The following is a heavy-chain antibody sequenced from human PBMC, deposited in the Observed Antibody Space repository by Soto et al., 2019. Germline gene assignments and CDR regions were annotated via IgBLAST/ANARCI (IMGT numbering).Heavy chain of an antibody. V-gene: IGHV3-7*01. CDR3: ASLGRHG. CDR2: INPGGSEK. D-gene: IGHD3-16*01. CDR1: GFSFSDSW. J-gene: IGHJ6*02. Sequence: PGGTLRLSCVASGFSFSDSWMDWVRQAPGKGPEWVANINPGGSEKNYVDSVKGRFTISRDNAKNSLFLQMNNLRAEDTAVYNCASLGRHGWGQGTTVTVSS.